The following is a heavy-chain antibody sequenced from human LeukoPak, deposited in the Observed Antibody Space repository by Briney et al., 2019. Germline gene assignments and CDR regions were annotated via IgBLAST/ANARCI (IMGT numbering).Heavy chain of an antibody. J-gene: IGHJ4*02. D-gene: IGHD3-16*01. CDR2: IYSGGST. V-gene: IGHV3-53*01. Sequence: GGSLRLSCAASGFTVSSNYMNWVRQAPGKGLEWVSVIYSGGSTYYADSVKGRFTISRDNSKNTLYLQMNSLRDEDTAVYYCAKFEFGFWGQGTLVTVSS. CDR3: AKFEFGF. CDR1: GFTVSSNY.